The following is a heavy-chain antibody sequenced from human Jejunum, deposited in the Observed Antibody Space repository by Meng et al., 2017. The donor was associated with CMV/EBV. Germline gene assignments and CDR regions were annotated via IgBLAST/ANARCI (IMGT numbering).Heavy chain of an antibody. CDR2: ISGSGGST. D-gene: IGHD3-9*01. Sequence: VNGVRQAPGKGLEWVSGISGSGGSTYYADSVKGRFTISRDNSKNTLYLQMNSLRAEDTAVYYCAKPGPYYDILTGYFKMEYYFDYWGQGTRVTVSS. J-gene: IGHJ4*02. CDR3: AKPGPYYDILTGYFKMEYYFDY. V-gene: IGHV3-23*01.